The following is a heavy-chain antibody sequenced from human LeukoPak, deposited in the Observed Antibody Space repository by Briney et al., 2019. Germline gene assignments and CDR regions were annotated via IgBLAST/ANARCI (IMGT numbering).Heavy chain of an antibody. CDR1: GFTFSNAW. J-gene: IGHJ4*02. V-gene: IGHV3-23*01. D-gene: IGHD4-17*01. CDR3: AKGTHGDSGGYFDY. Sequence: GGSLRLSCAASGFTFSNAWMTWVRQAPGKGLEWVSAISGSGGSTYYADSVKGRFTISRDNSKNTLYLQMNSLRAEDTAVYYCAKGTHGDSGGYFDYWGQGTLVTVSS. CDR2: ISGSGGST.